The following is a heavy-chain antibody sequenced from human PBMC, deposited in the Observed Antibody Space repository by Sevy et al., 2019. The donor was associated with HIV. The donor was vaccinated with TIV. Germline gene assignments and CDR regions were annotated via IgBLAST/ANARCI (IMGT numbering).Heavy chain of an antibody. CDR1: GFTFSNYG. CDR2: ISYDGSNK. Sequence: GGSLRLSCAASGFTFSNYGIHWVRQAPGKGLEWVAVISYDGSNKYYADSVKGRFTISRDNTKNTLYLQMNSLKVEDTAVYYCAKEAAGGYYYYYGMDVWGKGTTVTVSS. J-gene: IGHJ6*04. V-gene: IGHV3-30*18. D-gene: IGHD3-10*01. CDR3: AKEAAGGYYYYYGMDV.